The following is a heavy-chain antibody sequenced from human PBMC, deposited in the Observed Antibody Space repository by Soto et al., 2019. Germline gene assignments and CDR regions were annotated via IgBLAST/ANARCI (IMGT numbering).Heavy chain of an antibody. CDR3: ARGLLTVTTRLGNVFRPPMDV. CDR2: MNPNSGNT. CDR1: GYTFTSYD. Sequence: ASVKVSCKASGYTFTSYDINWVRQATGHGLEWMGWMNPNSGNTGYAQKFQGRVTMTRNTSISTAYMELSSLRSEDTAVYYCARGLLTVTTRLGNVFRPPMDVWGKGTTVTISS. V-gene: IGHV1-8*01. D-gene: IGHD4-17*01. J-gene: IGHJ6*03.